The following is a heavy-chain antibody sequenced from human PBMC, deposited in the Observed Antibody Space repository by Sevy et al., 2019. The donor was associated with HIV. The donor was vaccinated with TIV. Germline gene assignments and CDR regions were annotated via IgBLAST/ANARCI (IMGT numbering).Heavy chain of an antibody. V-gene: IGHV3-15*01. CDR3: TTKKDFWSGHFYFDY. CDR2: IKSNTDGGTT. CDR1: GFTFSKAW. Sequence: GGSLRLSCAASGFTFSKAWMSWVRQAPGKGLEWVGRIKSNTDGGTTDYAEPVKGRFTISRDDSKNTLYLQVNSLKTDDTAVYYCTTKKDFWSGHFYFDYWGQGTLVTVSS. D-gene: IGHD3-3*01. J-gene: IGHJ4*02.